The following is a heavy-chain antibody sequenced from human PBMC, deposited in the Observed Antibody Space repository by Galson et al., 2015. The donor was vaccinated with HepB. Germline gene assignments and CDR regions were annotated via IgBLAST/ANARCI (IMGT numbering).Heavy chain of an antibody. V-gene: IGHV3-15*01. D-gene: IGHD3-9*01. Sequence: SLRLSCAASGFTFSIAWMSWVRQAPGKGLEWVARIRSKTDGGTTDYAAPVKGRFTISRDDSSSTLYLQMDSLKTEDTGLYYCLDLTGYYDKFLYWGRGTLVTVSS. J-gene: IGHJ4*02. CDR2: IRSKTDGGTT. CDR3: LDLTGYYDKFLY. CDR1: GFTFSIAW.